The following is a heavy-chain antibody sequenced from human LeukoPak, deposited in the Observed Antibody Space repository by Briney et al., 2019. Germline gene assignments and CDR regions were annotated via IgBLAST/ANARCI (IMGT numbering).Heavy chain of an antibody. Sequence: GGSLRLSCVASGFTFSSYAMHWVRQAPGKGLEWMAVILSDESNTYYADSVKGRFTISRDNPKNTLYLQMNSLKTEDTAVYSCARDLDYYDNSAYYDAFDIWGQGTLVTVSS. V-gene: IGHV3-30*04. CDR3: ARDLDYYDNSAYYDAFDI. CDR1: GFTFSSYA. CDR2: ILSDESNT. D-gene: IGHD3-22*01. J-gene: IGHJ3*02.